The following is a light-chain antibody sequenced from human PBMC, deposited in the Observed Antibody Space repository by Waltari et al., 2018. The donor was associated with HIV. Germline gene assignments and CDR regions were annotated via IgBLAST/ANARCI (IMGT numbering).Light chain of an antibody. Sequence: QSVLTQPPSASGTPGPRVTISCSGSSSNIGSFYVYWYQQLPGTAPKLLIYRNNQRPSGIPERFSGSNSGNTATLTISRVEAGDEADYYCQVWGGSSDHPGVVFGGGTKLTVL. CDR3: QVWGGSSDHPGVV. V-gene: IGLV1-47*01. J-gene: IGLJ2*01. CDR1: SSNIGSFY. CDR2: RNN.